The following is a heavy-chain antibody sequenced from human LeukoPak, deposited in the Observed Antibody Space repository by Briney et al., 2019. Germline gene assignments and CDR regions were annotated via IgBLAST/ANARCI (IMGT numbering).Heavy chain of an antibody. CDR2: ISWDGGST. CDR3: AKDGLFGVVTPYYYYYMDV. V-gene: IGHV3-43D*04. D-gene: IGHD3-3*01. J-gene: IGHJ6*03. Sequence: GGSLRLSCAASGFTFDDYAMHWVRHAPGKGLEWVSLISWDGGSTYYADSVKGRFTISRDNSKSSLYLQMNSLRAEDTALYYCAKDGLFGVVTPYYYYYMDVWGKGTTVTVSS. CDR1: GFTFDDYA.